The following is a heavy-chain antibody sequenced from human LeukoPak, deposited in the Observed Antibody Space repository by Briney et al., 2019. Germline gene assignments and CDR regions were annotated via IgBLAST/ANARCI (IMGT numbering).Heavy chain of an antibody. CDR3: ASLARSWYGNYFDY. Sequence: PSETLSLTCTVSGGSISSYYWSWIRQPAGKGLEWIGRIYTSGSTNYNPSLKSRVTMSVDTSKNQFSLKLSSVTAADTAVYYCASLARSWYGNYFDYWGQGTLVIVSS. V-gene: IGHV4-4*07. CDR2: IYTSGST. CDR1: GGSISSYY. D-gene: IGHD6-13*01. J-gene: IGHJ4*02.